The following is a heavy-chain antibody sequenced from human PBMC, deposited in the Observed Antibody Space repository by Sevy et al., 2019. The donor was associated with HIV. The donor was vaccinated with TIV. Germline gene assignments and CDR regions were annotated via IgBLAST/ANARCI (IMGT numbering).Heavy chain of an antibody. Sequence: ASVKASCKTFGYTFSNHYIHWVRQAPGHGIEWMGVINPSGGSTNYAHRFQGRVTMTRDPSTSTFYMDLSSLRSEDTAVYYCARDRYASGDFDYWGQRTLVTVSS. CDR2: INPSGGST. J-gene: IGHJ4*02. D-gene: IGHD6-19*01. CDR1: GYTFSNHY. CDR3: ARDRYASGDFDY. V-gene: IGHV1-46*01.